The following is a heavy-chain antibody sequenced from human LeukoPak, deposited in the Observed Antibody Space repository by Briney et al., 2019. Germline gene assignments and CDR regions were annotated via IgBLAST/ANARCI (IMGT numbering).Heavy chain of an antibody. D-gene: IGHD6-13*01. CDR1: GVTFSSDA. CDR2: ISDSVGRT. J-gene: IGHJ4*02. V-gene: IGHV3-23*01. Sequence: PGGSLRLSCTASGVTFSSDAMTWVRQAPGKGVEWVSAISDSVGRTYYSDSVEGRFTISTDNSKNTLYLQMNRLTAEDTAVYYCGYRFSSWSSPVGYWGQGTLDTVSS. CDR3: GYRFSSWSSPVGY.